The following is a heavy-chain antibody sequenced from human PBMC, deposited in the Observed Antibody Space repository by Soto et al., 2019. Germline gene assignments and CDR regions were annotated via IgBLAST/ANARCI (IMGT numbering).Heavy chain of an antibody. CDR1: GFTFDDYA. J-gene: IGHJ6*02. CDR3: AKDGYGMDV. V-gene: IGHV3-9*01. Sequence: PGGSLRLSCAASGFTFDDYAMHWVRQAPGKGLEWVSGISWNSGSIGYADSVKGRFTISRDNAKNSLYLQMNSLRAEDTALYYCAKDGYGMDVWGQGTTVTVSS. CDR2: ISWNSGSI.